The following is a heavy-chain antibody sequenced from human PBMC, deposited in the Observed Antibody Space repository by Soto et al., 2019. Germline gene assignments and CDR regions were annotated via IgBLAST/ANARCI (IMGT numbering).Heavy chain of an antibody. CDR2: IYHGGTT. J-gene: IGHJ4*02. Sequence: QVQLQESGPGRVKSSETLSLTCTVSGGSVRSGSYYWTWIRQPPGKGLEWIGFIYHGGTTKYNSSLKSRVTISIDTSKNQFSLKLRSVTAADTAVYYCARDSSGSYGYWGQGTLVTVSS. V-gene: IGHV4-61*01. CDR1: GGSVRSGSYY. D-gene: IGHD1-26*01. CDR3: ARDSSGSYGY.